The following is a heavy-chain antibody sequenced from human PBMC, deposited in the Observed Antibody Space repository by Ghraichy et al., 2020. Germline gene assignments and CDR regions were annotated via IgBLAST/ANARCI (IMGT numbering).Heavy chain of an antibody. CDR2: IIPILGIA. Sequence: SVKVSCKASGGTFSSYAISWVRQAPGQGLEWMGRIIPILGIANYAQKFQGRVTITADKSTSTAYMELSSLRSEDTAVYYCARDSNSGYDQDYYYYYYGMDVWGQGTTVTVSS. D-gene: IGHD5-12*01. CDR1: GGTFSSYA. J-gene: IGHJ6*02. V-gene: IGHV1-69*04. CDR3: ARDSNSGYDQDYYYYYYGMDV.